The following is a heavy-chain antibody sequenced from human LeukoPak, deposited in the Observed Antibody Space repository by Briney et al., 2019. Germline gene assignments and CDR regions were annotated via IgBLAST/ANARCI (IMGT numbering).Heavy chain of an antibody. J-gene: IGHJ3*02. V-gene: IGHV3-21*05. Sequence: GWSLRLSCAASGFTFSDYSMNWVRQAPGKGLEGVSYISGSSSYIYYADSVKGRFTISRDNAKNSLYLQMNSLRAEDTAVYYCARDQRGLRTSRAFDIWGQGTMVTVSS. D-gene: IGHD3-10*01. CDR1: GFTFSDYS. CDR2: ISGSSSYI. CDR3: ARDQRGLRTSRAFDI.